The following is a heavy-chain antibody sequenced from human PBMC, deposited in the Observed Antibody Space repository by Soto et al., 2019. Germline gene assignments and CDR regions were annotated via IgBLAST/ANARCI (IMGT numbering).Heavy chain of an antibody. V-gene: IGHV3-33*01. Sequence: QVQLVESGGGVVQPGRSLRLSCAASGFTFSSYGMHWVGQAPGKGLEWVAVIWYDGSNKYYADSVKGRFTISRDNSKNTLYLQMNSLRAEDTAVYYCARGPSYCSSTSCYFSYWGQGTLVTVSS. J-gene: IGHJ4*02. CDR3: ARGPSYCSSTSCYFSY. CDR2: IWYDGSNK. D-gene: IGHD2-2*01. CDR1: GFTFSSYG.